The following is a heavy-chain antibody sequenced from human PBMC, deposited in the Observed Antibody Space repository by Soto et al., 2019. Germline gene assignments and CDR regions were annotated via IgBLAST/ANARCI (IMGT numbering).Heavy chain of an antibody. CDR1: GFTFSSYA. CDR3: AKGKPYYDFWSGYSSWFDP. D-gene: IGHD3-3*01. J-gene: IGHJ5*02. Sequence: GGSLRLSCAASGFTFSSYAMSWVRQAPGKGLEWVSAISGSGGSTYYADSVKGRFTISRDNSKNTLYLQMNSLRAEDTAVYYCAKGKPYYDFWSGYSSWFDPWGQGTLVTVSS. V-gene: IGHV3-23*01. CDR2: ISGSGGST.